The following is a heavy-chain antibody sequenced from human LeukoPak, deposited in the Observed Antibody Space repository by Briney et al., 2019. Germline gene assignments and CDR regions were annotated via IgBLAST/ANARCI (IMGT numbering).Heavy chain of an antibody. J-gene: IGHJ4*02. CDR1: GGSFSGYY. CDR3: ASRNCSGGSCYSNY. V-gene: IGHV4-34*01. CDR2: INHSGST. D-gene: IGHD2-15*01. Sequence: SETLSLTCAVYGGSFSGYYWSWIRQPPGKGLEWIGEINHSGSTNYNPSLKSRVTISVDTSKNQFSLKLSSVTAADRAVYYCASRNCSGGSCYSNYWGQRTLVTVSS.